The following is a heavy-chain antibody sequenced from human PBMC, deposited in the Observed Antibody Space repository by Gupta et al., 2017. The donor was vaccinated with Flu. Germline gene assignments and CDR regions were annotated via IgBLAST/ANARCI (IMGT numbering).Heavy chain of an antibody. Sequence: DYYMSWIRQAPGKGREWVSYISSSGSTRQYADSVKGRFSISRDNAKNSLYLQMNSLRAEDTAVYYCARDSDGSYERDYFDNWGQGTLVTVSS. CDR2: ISSSGSTR. J-gene: IGHJ4*02. CDR3: ARDSDGSYERDYFDN. D-gene: IGHD6-19*01. V-gene: IGHV3-11*01. CDR1: DYY.